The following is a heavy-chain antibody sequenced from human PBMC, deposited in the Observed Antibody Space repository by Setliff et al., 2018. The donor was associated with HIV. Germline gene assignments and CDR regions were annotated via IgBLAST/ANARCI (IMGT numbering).Heavy chain of an antibody. CDR2: IYHSGSS. D-gene: IGHD3-22*01. V-gene: IGHV4-30-2*01. J-gene: IGHJ5*02. CDR1: GDSIRNGGYS. CDR3: ASRVYYYDDSATLREEGFVP. Sequence: SETLSLTCVVSGDSIRNGGYSWTWIRQPPGRGLEWIGFIYHSGSSFYNPSLKSRVTISRDRSANQFSLILTSVTAADTAVYYCASRVYYYDDSATLREEGFVPWGQGTLVTVSS.